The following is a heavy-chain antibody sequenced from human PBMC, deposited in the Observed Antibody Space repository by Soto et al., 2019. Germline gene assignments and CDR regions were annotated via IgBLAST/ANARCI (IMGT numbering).Heavy chain of an antibody. Sequence: GGSLRLSCAASGFTFSSYAMSWVRQAPGKGLEWVSAISGSGGSTYYADSVKGRFTISRDNSKNTLYLQMNSLRAEDTAVYYCAKALDHESIFGVVMFMDVWGKGTTVTVSS. CDR3: AKALDHESIFGVVMFMDV. V-gene: IGHV3-23*01. D-gene: IGHD3-3*01. CDR1: GFTFSSYA. CDR2: ISGSGGST. J-gene: IGHJ6*03.